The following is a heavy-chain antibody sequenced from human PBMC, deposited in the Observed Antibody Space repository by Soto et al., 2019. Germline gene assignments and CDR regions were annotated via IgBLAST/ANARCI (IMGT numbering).Heavy chain of an antibody. V-gene: IGHV4-39*01. CDR2: IYYSGST. Sequence: SETLSLTCTVSGGSLSSSSYYWGWIHQPPGKGLEWIGSIYYSGSTYYNPSLKSRVTISVDTSKNQFSLKLSSVTAADTAVYYCARPGRGSAHYYYYGMDVWGQGTTVTVSS. J-gene: IGHJ6*02. CDR3: ARPGRGSAHYYYYGMDV. CDR1: GGSLSSSSYY.